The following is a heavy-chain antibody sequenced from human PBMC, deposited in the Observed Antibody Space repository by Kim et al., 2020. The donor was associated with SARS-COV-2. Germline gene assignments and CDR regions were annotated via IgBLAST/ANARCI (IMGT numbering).Heavy chain of an antibody. CDR1: GFTFNNAW. J-gene: IGHJ4*02. Sequence: GGSLRLSCAASGFTFNNAWMAWVRQAPGKGLEWIGHIKTKTDGETVDYAAPVKGRFTISRDDSKNTLYLQINGLKTEDTAIYYCATNRQRSSLFFDHWGQGTLVTVSA. D-gene: IGHD4-17*01. V-gene: IGHV3-15*01. CDR3: ATNRQRSSLFFDH. CDR2: IKTKTDGETV.